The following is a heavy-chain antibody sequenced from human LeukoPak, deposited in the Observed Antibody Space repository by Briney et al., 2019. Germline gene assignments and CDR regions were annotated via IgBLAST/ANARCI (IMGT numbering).Heavy chain of an antibody. Sequence: SETLSLTCTVYGVSISSYHWSWLPQPQGKGREWSGYIYYSGSTNYNPSLKSRVTISVDTSKNQFSLKLSSVTAADTAVYYCARDHRSYSSGWYMSADAFDIWGQGTMVTVSS. D-gene: IGHD6-19*01. CDR2: IYYSGST. CDR3: ARDHRSYSSGWYMSADAFDI. CDR1: GVSISSYH. J-gene: IGHJ3*02. V-gene: IGHV4-59*01.